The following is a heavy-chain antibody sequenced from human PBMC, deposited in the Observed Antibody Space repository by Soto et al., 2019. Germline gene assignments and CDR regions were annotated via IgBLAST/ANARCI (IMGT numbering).Heavy chain of an antibody. D-gene: IGHD3-10*01. Sequence: EVQLVESGGGLVQPGGSLRLSCAASGFTVSSNYMSWVRQAPGKGLEWVSVIYSGGSTYYADSVKGRFTISRDNSKNTLYLQMNSLRAEDTAVYYCARVGYGSGSYYALGPDGMDVWGQGTTVTVSS. V-gene: IGHV3-66*01. CDR2: IYSGGST. CDR1: GFTVSSNY. J-gene: IGHJ6*02. CDR3: ARVGYGSGSYYALGPDGMDV.